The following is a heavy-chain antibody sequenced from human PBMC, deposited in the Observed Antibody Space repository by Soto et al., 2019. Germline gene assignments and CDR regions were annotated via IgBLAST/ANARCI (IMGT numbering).Heavy chain of an antibody. V-gene: IGHV1-69*02. CDR2: IIPILGIA. CDR1: GGTFSSYT. D-gene: IGHD2-15*01. CDR3: ARGYCSGGSCYYSKYYYYYMDV. Sequence: SVKVSCKASGGTFSSYTISCVRQAPGQGLEWMGRIIPILGIANYAQKFQGRVTITADKSTSTAYMELSSLRSEDTAVYYCARGYCSGGSCYYSKYYYYYMDVWGKGTTVTVS. J-gene: IGHJ6*03.